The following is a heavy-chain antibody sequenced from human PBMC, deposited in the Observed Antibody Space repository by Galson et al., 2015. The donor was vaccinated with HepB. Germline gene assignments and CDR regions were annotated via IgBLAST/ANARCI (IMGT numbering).Heavy chain of an antibody. CDR2: IVVGSGNT. CDR3: AADPTRGARGQH. J-gene: IGHJ1*01. V-gene: IGHV1-58*01. CDR1: GFTFTSSA. Sequence: SVKVSCKASGFTFTSSAVQWVRQARGQRLEWIGWIVVGSGNTNYAQKFQERVTITRDMSTSTAYMELSSLRSEDTAVYYCAADPTRGARGQHWGQGTLVTASS. D-gene: IGHD3-10*01.